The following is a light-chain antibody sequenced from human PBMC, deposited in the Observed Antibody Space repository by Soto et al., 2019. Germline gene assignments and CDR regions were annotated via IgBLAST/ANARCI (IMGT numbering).Light chain of an antibody. CDR3: QQYGTSPSWT. CDR2: DAS. J-gene: IGKJ1*01. Sequence: EIVLTQSPGTVSLSPGERATLSCRASQSVSSSQLAWYQHKRGQAPRLLIYDASNRATGIPDRFRGSGSGTDVTLTISRLAPEAFGVYFCQQYGTSPSWTFGQGTKVEI. CDR1: QSVSSSQ. V-gene: IGKV3-20*01.